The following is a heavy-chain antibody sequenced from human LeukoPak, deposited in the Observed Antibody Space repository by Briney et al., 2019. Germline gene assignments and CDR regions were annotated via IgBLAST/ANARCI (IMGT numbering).Heavy chain of an antibody. Sequence: PSETLSLTCTVSGASISSFYWSWIRQPPGKGLEFIGYVYYNGSTNYTPSLESRVTISLDTSKNEFSLKMSSVTAADTAVYYCARVAVYYGMDVWGQGTTVTVSS. CDR2: VYYNGST. J-gene: IGHJ6*02. CDR1: GASISSFY. V-gene: IGHV4-59*01. CDR3: ARVAVYYGMDV.